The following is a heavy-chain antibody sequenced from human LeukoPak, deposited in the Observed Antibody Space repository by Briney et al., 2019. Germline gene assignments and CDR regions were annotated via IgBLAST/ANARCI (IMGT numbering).Heavy chain of an antibody. Sequence: GGSLRLSCAASGFTFSSYSMNWVRQAPGKGLEWVAYITNGGGNKYYVDSVKGRFTITRDNSQNTLYLQMNSLRPEDTAVYYCAKENSQWGFGANWGPGTLVTVS. CDR1: GFTFSSYS. CDR3: AKENSQWGFGAN. V-gene: IGHV3-30*02. D-gene: IGHD3-10*01. CDR2: ITNGGGNK. J-gene: IGHJ4*02.